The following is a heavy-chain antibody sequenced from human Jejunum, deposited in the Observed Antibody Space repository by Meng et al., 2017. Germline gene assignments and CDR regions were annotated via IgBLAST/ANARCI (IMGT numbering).Heavy chain of an antibody. D-gene: IGHD3-22*01. CDR3: ARQHTYYYDSNDDTFDI. V-gene: IGHV4-61*02. Sequence: SETLSLTCTVSGASVSSSDYYWNWIRQPAGKGLEWIGRIYTNGGTNYNPSLKSRVTISLDTAKNQFSLNLSSVTATDTAMYYCARQHTYYYDSNDDTFDIWGQGTMVTVSS. CDR1: GASVSSSDYY. CDR2: IYTNGGT. J-gene: IGHJ3*02.